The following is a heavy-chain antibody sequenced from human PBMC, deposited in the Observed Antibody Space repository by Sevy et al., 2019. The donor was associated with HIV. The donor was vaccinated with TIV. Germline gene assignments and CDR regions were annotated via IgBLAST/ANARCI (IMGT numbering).Heavy chain of an antibody. CDR3: ARDGDDAPFDF. CDR1: GFTFSSYW. J-gene: IGHJ4*02. V-gene: IGHV3-7*01. CDR2: IKQDGSDK. Sequence: GGSLRLSCVVSGFTFSSYWMSWVRQTPGKGLEGVANIKQDGSDKYYEDSVKGRFTISGDNSKNSLYLQMNSLRGEDTAVYYCARDGDDAPFDFWGQGTLVTVSS. D-gene: IGHD2-2*01.